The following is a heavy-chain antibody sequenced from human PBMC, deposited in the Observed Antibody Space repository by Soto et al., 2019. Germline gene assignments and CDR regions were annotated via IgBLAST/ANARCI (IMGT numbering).Heavy chain of an antibody. J-gene: IGHJ4*02. Sequence: EVQLVESGGGLVKPGGSLRLSCAASGFTFSSYSMNWVRQAPGKGLEWVSSISSSSSNIYYADSVKGRFTISRDNAKNSLQLQMNSRRAEDTAVYYCARDQPGYSYGYGLGYWGQGTLVTVSS. V-gene: IGHV3-21*01. CDR1: GFTFSSYS. CDR2: ISSSSSNI. D-gene: IGHD5-18*01. CDR3: ARDQPGYSYGYGLGY.